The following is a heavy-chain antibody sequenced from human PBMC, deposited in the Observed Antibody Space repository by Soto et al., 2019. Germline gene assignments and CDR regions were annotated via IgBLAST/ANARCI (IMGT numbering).Heavy chain of an antibody. CDR1: GGSISSYY. V-gene: IGHV4-59*01. CDR3: ARVPEFHGDYYYYYMDV. D-gene: IGHD4-17*01. J-gene: IGHJ6*03. CDR2: IYYSGST. Sequence: SETLSLTCTVSGGSISSYYWSWIRQPPGKGLEWIGYIYYSGSTNYNPSLKSRVTISVDTSKNQFSLKLSSVTAADTAVYYCARVPEFHGDYYYYYMDVWGKGTTVTVSS.